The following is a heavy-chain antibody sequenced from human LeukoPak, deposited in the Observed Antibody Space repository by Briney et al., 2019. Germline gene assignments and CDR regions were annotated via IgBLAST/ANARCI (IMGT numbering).Heavy chain of an antibody. CDR2: ISGSGGST. Sequence: GGSLRLSCAASGFTFSSYAMSWVRQAPGKGLEWVSAISGSGGSTYYADSVKGRFTISRDNAKNSLYLQMNSLRAEDTAVYYCARDQEYYYDSSGYWGQGTLVTVSS. CDR3: ARDQEYYYDSSGY. D-gene: IGHD3-22*01. J-gene: IGHJ4*02. CDR1: GFTFSSYA. V-gene: IGHV3-23*01.